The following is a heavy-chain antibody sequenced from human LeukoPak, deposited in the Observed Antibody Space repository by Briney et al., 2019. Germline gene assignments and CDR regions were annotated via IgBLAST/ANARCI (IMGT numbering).Heavy chain of an antibody. V-gene: IGHV1-2*02. CDR1: GYTFTGYY. J-gene: IGHJ6*03. CDR2: INPNSGGT. Sequence: GASVKVSCKASGYTFTGYYMHWVRQAPGQGLEWMGWINPNSGGTNYAQKFQGRVTMTRDTSISTAYMELSRLRSDDTAVYYCASSMVRGVHYYYYYMDVWGKGTTVTVSS. D-gene: IGHD3-10*01. CDR3: ASSMVRGVHYYYYYMDV.